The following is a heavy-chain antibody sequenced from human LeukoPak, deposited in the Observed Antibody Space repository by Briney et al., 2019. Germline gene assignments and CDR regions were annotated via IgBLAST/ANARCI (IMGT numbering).Heavy chain of an antibody. D-gene: IGHD6-13*01. CDR3: ARSKYSSSWYWFDP. Sequence: SETLSLTCTASGGSISSYYWSWIRQPPGKGLEWIGYIYYSGSTNYNPSLKRRVTISVDTSKNQFSLKLSSVTAADTAVYYCARSKYSSSWYWFDPWGQGTLVTVSS. V-gene: IGHV4-59*01. CDR2: IYYSGST. J-gene: IGHJ5*02. CDR1: GGSISSYY.